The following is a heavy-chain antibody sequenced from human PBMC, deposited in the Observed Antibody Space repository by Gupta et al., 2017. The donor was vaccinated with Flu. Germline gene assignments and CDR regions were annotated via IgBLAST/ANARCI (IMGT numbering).Heavy chain of an antibody. CDR3: VKDISGCDYSFDS. CDR1: GVSFDDYA. V-gene: IGHV3-9*01. J-gene: IGHJ4*02. D-gene: IGHD4-17*01. Sequence: EVHLVESGGGLVHPGGSLRLPCVVSGVSFDDYAMHWVRQPPGKGLLWISSITWNSASIGYADSVKGRFAISRDNAKNSLFLQMNRLRAEDTDLYFCVKDISGCDYSFDSWGQGTLVTVSS. CDR2: ITWNSASI.